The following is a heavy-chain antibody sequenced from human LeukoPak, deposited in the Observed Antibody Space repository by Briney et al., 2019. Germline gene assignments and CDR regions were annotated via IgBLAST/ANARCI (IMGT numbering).Heavy chain of an antibody. CDR1: GGSITNYY. D-gene: IGHD3-22*01. CDR3: ARGLGSGYTDN. Sequence: SETLSLTCTVSGGSITNYYWTWIRQPPGKGLEWIGYISSSGSTNYKPSLKSRVTMSLGTSENQFSLTVSSVTAADTAVYYCARGLGSGYTDNWGQGTLVTVSS. V-gene: IGHV4-59*01. CDR2: ISSSGST. J-gene: IGHJ4*02.